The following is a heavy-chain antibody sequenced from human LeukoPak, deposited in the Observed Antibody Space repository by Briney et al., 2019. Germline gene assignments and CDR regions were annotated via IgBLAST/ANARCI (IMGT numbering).Heavy chain of an antibody. CDR2: ISYDGSNK. V-gene: IGHV3-30*04. D-gene: IGHD1-26*01. J-gene: IGHJ3*02. CDR3: ARWGPYIVGASSGDDAFDI. CDR1: GFTFSSHA. Sequence: PGGSLRLSCAASGFTFSSHAMHWVRQAPGKGLEWVAVISYDGSNKYYADSVKGRFTISRDNSKNTLYLQMNSLRAEDTAVYYCARWGPYIVGASSGDDAFDIWGQGTMVTVSS.